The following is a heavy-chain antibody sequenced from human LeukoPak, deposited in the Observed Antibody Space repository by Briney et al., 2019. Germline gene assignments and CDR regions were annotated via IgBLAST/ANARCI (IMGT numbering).Heavy chain of an antibody. Sequence: LPGGSLRLSCAASGFTFSTYWMSWVRQAPGKGLEWVANIKQDGSEKYYVDSVKGRFTISRDNAKNSLYLQMNSLRAEDTAVYYRARARHLYSGSSNDYWGQGTLVTVSS. J-gene: IGHJ4*02. D-gene: IGHD1-26*01. CDR1: GFTFSTYW. CDR3: ARARHLYSGSSNDY. V-gene: IGHV3-7*01. CDR2: IKQDGSEK.